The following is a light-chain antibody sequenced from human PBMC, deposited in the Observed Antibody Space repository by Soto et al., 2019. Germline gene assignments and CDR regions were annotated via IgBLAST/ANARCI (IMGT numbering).Light chain of an antibody. J-gene: IGKJ2*01. CDR2: DAS. CDR3: QPYNSYLYT. Sequence: DIQMTQSPSTLSASVGDRVTITCRARQSISSWLAWYQQKPGKAPQLLIYDASSLESGVPSRFTGSGSGTEFTLNITSLQPDDFEPNYCQPYNSYLYTFGQATKLHIK. V-gene: IGKV1-5*01. CDR1: QSISSW.